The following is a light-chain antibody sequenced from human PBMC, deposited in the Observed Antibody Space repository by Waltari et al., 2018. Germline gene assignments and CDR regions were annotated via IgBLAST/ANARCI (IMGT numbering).Light chain of an antibody. CDR3: QHYESFPRT. CDR1: QSINRW. J-gene: IGKJ1*01. Sequence: DTQMTQSPSTLSASVGDRVTVTCRASQSINRWLAWYQQKPGKAPNLLIYKSSNLKSGVPSRFSGSGSGTEFTLTISSLQPEDSATYYCQHYESFPRTFGQGTKVEIK. CDR2: KSS. V-gene: IGKV1-5*03.